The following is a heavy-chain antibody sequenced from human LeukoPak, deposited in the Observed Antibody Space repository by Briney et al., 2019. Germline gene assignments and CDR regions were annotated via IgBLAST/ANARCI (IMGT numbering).Heavy chain of an antibody. CDR2: ISWNSGSI. D-gene: IGHD2-2*01. Sequence: GGSLRLSCAASGFTFDDYAMHWVRQAPGKGLEWVSGISWNSGSIGYADSVKGRFTISRDNAKNSLYLQMNSLRAEDMALYYCAKGYCGSTSCHFAYWAKGTLVTVSS. CDR1: GFTFDDYA. V-gene: IGHV3-9*03. CDR3: AKGYCGSTSCHFAY. J-gene: IGHJ4*02.